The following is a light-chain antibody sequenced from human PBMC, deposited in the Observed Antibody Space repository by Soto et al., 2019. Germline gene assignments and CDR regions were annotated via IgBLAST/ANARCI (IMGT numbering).Light chain of an antibody. CDR3: SSFTSSSTLAV. V-gene: IGLV2-14*01. CDR2: DVS. CDR1: SSDIGYYNY. Sequence: QSALTQPASVSGSPGQSITISCTGTSSDIGYYNYVSWYQQYPGKAPKLMIYDVSNRPSGVSDRFSGSKSGNTASLTISGLQADDEADHYCSSFTSSSTLAVFGGGTQLTVL. J-gene: IGLJ7*01.